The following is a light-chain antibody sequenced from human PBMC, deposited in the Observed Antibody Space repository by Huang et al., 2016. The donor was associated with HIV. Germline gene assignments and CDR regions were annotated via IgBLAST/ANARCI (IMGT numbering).Light chain of an antibody. Sequence: EIVLTQSTATLSLSPGERATLSCRASQSVRTYLAWYQQKPGQAPRLLIYDASNRATGIPARFSGSGSGTDFTLTISNLQSEDFAVYYCQQRSAWPLTFGGGTKVEI. J-gene: IGKJ4*01. V-gene: IGKV3-11*01. CDR2: DAS. CDR3: QQRSAWPLT. CDR1: QSVRTY.